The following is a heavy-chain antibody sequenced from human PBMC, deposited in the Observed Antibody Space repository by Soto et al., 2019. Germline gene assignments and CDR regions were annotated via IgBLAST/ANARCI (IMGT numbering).Heavy chain of an antibody. Sequence: PSETLSLTCAVYGGSFSGYYWTWIRQPPGTGLEWIGEINHSGSTNYNPSLKSRVTISVDTSKNQFSLKLTSVTAADTAVYYCVRYNGARVYFDYWGQGSLVTVSS. CDR2: INHSGST. D-gene: IGHD1-1*01. J-gene: IGHJ4*02. CDR1: GGSFSGYY. CDR3: VRYNGARVYFDY. V-gene: IGHV4-34*01.